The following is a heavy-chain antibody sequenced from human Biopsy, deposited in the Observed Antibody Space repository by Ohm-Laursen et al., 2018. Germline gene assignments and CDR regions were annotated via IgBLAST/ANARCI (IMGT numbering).Heavy chain of an antibody. D-gene: IGHD4-11*01. V-gene: IGHV4-59*02. CDR3: ARDSGILNYGNFKYYHYYGMDV. CDR1: GDSVTKYY. Sequence: GTLSLTCSVSGDSVTKYYWSWIRQPPGKGLEWIGHIYYSVMTNYNPSLQSRVSISVDTSRNQVSLTLSSVTAADAAVYYCARDSGILNYGNFKYYHYYGMDVWGQGTKVTVSS. CDR2: IYYSVMT. J-gene: IGHJ6*02.